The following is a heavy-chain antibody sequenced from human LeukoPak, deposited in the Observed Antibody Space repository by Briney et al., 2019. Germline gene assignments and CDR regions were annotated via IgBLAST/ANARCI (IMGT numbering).Heavy chain of an antibody. CDR3: ARATYGEQLLFES. J-gene: IGHJ4*02. V-gene: IGHV3-7*01. D-gene: IGHD6-6*01. CDR1: GFTFSAHW. Sequence: GGSLRLSCAASGFTFSAHWMSWVRQAPGKGLKWVGNIQEDGNAKNYVASVEGRFTISRDNAKNSLYLQMNSLRAEDTAMYYCARATYGEQLLFESWGQGTLVTVSS. CDR2: IQEDGNAK.